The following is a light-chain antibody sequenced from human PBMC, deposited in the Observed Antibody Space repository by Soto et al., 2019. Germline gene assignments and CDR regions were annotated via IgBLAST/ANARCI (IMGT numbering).Light chain of an antibody. CDR3: SSYINSITFVV. V-gene: IGLV2-14*01. Sequence: QSALTQPASVSGYPGQPITIFCTGTSSDVGANNYVSWYQHHPGKAPKLLIYEVSNRPSGVSSRFSGSKSGNPASLTISGRQAEDEADYYCSSYINSITFVVFGGGTQLTVL. CDR2: EVS. CDR1: SSDVGANNY. J-gene: IGLJ2*01.